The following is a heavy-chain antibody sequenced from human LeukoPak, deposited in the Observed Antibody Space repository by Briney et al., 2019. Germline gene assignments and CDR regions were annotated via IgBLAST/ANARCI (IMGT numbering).Heavy chain of an antibody. CDR3: ARGLQYSSSTFDY. V-gene: IGHV4-39*07. Sequence: SETLSLTCTVSGGSISSSSYYWGWIRQPPGKGLEWIGSIYYSGSTYYNPSLKSRVTISVDTSKNQFSPKLSSVTAADTAVYYCARGLQYSSSTFDYWGQGTLVTVSS. J-gene: IGHJ4*02. CDR1: GGSISSSSYY. D-gene: IGHD6-6*01. CDR2: IYYSGST.